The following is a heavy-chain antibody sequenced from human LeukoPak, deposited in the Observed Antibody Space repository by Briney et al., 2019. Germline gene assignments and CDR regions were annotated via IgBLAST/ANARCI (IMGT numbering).Heavy chain of an antibody. CDR1: GYTFTSYG. D-gene: IGHD6-13*01. J-gene: IGHJ6*02. CDR2: ISAYNGNT. CDR3: AREYSSPYYYYGMDV. Sequence: ASVKGSCKASGYTFTSYGISWVRQAPGQGLEWMGWISAYNGNTNYAQKLQGRVTMTTDTSTSTAYMELRSLRSDDTAVYYCAREYSSPYYYYGMDVWGQGTTVTVSS. V-gene: IGHV1-18*01.